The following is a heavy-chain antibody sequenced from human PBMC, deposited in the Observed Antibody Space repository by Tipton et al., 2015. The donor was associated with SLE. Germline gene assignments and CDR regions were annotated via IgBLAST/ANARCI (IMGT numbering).Heavy chain of an antibody. Sequence: QLVQSGAEVKKPGASVKVACKASGYTFTSYGINWVRQAPGQGLEWVGWISVYNGKTNYAQKLQDRVNMTTDTSTSTAYMELRSLRSDDTAVYYCARDLSRGVQGALDAFDIWGQGTMVTASS. CDR3: ARDLSRGVQGALDAFDI. J-gene: IGHJ3*02. D-gene: IGHD3-10*01. CDR1: GYTFTSYG. CDR2: ISVYNGKT. V-gene: IGHV1-18*01.